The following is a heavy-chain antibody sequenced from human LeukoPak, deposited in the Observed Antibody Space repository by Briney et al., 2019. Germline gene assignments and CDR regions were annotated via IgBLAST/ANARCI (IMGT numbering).Heavy chain of an antibody. J-gene: IGHJ3*02. D-gene: IGHD3-22*01. CDR1: AFTFRNYW. CDR3: ANRGVYYYDSSGYYTDAFDI. Sequence: GGSLRLSCAASAFTFRNYWMSWVRQAPGKGLEWVSAISGSGGSTYYADSVKGRFTIYRDNSKNTLYLQMNSLRAEDTAVYYCANRGVYYYDSSGYYTDAFDIWGQGTMVTVSS. V-gene: IGHV3-23*01. CDR2: ISGSGGST.